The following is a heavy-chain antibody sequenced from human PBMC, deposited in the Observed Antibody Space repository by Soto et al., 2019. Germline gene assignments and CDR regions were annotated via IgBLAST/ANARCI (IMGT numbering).Heavy chain of an antibody. CDR1: GFSLSNARMG. J-gene: IGHJ6*02. CDR3: ARIPSNEKRPSTARHYYYGMDV. V-gene: IGHV2-26*01. Sequence: QVTLKESGPVLVKPTETLTLTCTVSGFSLSNARMGVSWIRQPPGKALEWLAHIFSNDEKSYSTSLKSRLTISKDTSKSQVVLTLTNMDPVDTATYYCARIPSNEKRPSTARHYYYGMDVWGQGTTVTVSS. CDR2: IFSNDEK. D-gene: IGHD1-1*01.